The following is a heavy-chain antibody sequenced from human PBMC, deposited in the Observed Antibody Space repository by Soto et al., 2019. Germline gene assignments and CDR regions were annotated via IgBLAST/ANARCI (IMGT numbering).Heavy chain of an antibody. Sequence: PVGSLRLSCAASVFTFDDYAMHCVRQFPGKCLEWVSGINWNSGSIGYGDSVKGRFAISRDNAKNSLHLQMNSLSAEDTAFYYCVKDESINWPTGHFRHWGQTTLVTRSS. J-gene: IGHJ1*01. CDR3: VKDESINWPTGHFRH. CDR1: VFTFDDYA. V-gene: IGHV3-9*01. D-gene: IGHD1-1*01. CDR2: INWNSGSI.